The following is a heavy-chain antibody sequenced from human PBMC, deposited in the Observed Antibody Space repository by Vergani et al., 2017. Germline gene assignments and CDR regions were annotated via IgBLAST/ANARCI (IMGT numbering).Heavy chain of an antibody. CDR1: GGSFSGYY. CDR3: ARGTPLLIAAASRAWFDP. J-gene: IGHJ5*02. Sequence: QVQLQQWGAGLLKPSETLSLTCAVYGGSFSGYYWSWIRQPPGKGLEWIGEINHSGSTNYNPSLKSRVTISVDTSKNQFSLKLSSVTAADTAVYYCARGTPLLIAAASRAWFDPWGQGTLVTVSS. V-gene: IGHV4-34*01. D-gene: IGHD6-13*01. CDR2: INHSGST.